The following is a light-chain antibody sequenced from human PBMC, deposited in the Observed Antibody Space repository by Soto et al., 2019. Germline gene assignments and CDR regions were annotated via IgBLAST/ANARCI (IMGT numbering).Light chain of an antibody. J-gene: IGKJ1*01. CDR1: QSVTTQ. CDR3: QQYGGSTRP. V-gene: IGKV3-20*01. Sequence: IVLSQSPCTLSLYTRERATLSCMASQSVTTQLAWYQQKPGQAPRLIIHGASSRATGVPDRITGSGSGTDFTLSISRLEPEDFAVYYCQQYGGSTRPFGQVTKVDI. CDR2: GAS.